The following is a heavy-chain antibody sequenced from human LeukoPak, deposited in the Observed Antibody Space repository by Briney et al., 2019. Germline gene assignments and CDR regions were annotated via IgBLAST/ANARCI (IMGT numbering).Heavy chain of an antibody. CDR1: GFAFGSEA. J-gene: IGHJ4*02. CDR2: ISPGGGTT. Sequence: PGGSLRLSCAVSGFAFGSEAMSWVRQSPARGLEWVASISPGGGTTYYADYVKGRFTISRDNSKNTLYLQMNSLRAEDTAVYYCAKCGTVYDFWSGYPPYYFDYWGQGTLVTVSS. V-gene: IGHV3-23*01. D-gene: IGHD3-3*01. CDR3: AKCGTVYDFWSGYPPYYFDY.